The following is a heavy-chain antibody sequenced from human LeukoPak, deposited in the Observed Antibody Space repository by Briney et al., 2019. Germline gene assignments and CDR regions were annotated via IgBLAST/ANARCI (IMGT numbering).Heavy chain of an antibody. V-gene: IGHV3-23*01. D-gene: IGHD5-24*01. Sequence: PGGSLRLSCAASGFTFSSYAMSWVRQAPGKGLEWVPAISGSGGSTYYADSVKGRFTISRDNSKNTLYLQMNSLRAEDTAVYYCAKALGDGYNYYFDYWGQGTLVTVSS. CDR2: ISGSGGST. J-gene: IGHJ4*02. CDR3: AKALGDGYNYYFDY. CDR1: GFTFSSYA.